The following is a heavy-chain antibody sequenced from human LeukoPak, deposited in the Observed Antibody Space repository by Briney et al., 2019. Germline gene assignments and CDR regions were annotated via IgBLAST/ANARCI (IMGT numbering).Heavy chain of an antibody. CDR3: AKDLYCSGGSCYFESMSWFDP. D-gene: IGHD2-15*01. CDR2: ISGSGGST. V-gene: IGHV3-23*01. J-gene: IGHJ5*02. Sequence: PGGSLRLSCAASGFTFSSYAMSWVRQAPGKGLEWVSAISGSGGSTYYADSVKGRFTISRDNSKNTLYLQMNSLRAEDTAVYYCAKDLYCSGGSCYFESMSWFDPWGQGTLVTVSS. CDR1: GFTFSSYA.